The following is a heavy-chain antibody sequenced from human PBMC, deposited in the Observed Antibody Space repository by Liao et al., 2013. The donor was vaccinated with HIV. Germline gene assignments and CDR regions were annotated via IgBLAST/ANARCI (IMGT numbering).Heavy chain of an antibody. V-gene: IGHV4-30-2*01. Sequence: QLQLRESGSGLVRPSQTLSLTCAVSGGSISVGTYSWSWIRQAPGKGLEWIGHISQSGNTFYNASLVSRVALSIDRSKNQFSLKLASMSAADAAVYFCARGGRVLQLEDSFLPASWFHPSG. J-gene: IGHJ5*02. CDR2: ISQSGNT. D-gene: IGHD5-18*01. CDR1: GGSISVGTYS. CDR3: ARGGRVLQLEDSFLPASWFHP.